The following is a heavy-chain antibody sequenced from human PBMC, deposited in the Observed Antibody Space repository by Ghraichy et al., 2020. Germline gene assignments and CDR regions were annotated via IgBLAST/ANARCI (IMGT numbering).Heavy chain of an antibody. D-gene: IGHD6-13*01. V-gene: IGHV1-46*01. J-gene: IGHJ4*02. Sequence: ASVKVSCKASGYTFTSYYMNWVRQAPGQGLEWMGIINPSGGSTSYAQKFQGRVTMTRDTSTSTVYMELSSLRSEDTAVYYCARDGGTQLVPYYFDYWGQGTLVTVSS. CDR3: ARDGGTQLVPYYFDY. CDR1: GYTFTSYY. CDR2: INPSGGST.